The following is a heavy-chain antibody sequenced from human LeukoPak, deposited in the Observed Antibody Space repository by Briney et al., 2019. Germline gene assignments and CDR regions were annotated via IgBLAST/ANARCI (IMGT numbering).Heavy chain of an antibody. J-gene: IGHJ4*02. CDR3: AKASGSYGEYYFDY. Sequence: GGSLRLSCAASGFTFSSYAMSWVRQAPGKGLEWVSAISGSGGSTYYADSVKGRFTISRDNPKNTLYLQMNSLRAEDTAVYYCAKASGSYGEYYFDYWGQGTLVTVSS. CDR2: ISGSGGST. D-gene: IGHD1-26*01. V-gene: IGHV3-23*01. CDR1: GFTFSSYA.